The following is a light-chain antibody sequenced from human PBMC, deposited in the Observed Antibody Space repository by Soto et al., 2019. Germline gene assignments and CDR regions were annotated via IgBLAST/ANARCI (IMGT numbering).Light chain of an antibody. V-gene: IGLV2-11*01. J-gene: IGLJ1*01. CDR3: CSYAGSYVYV. CDR2: DVS. Sequence: QSALTQPRSVSGSPGQSVTISCTGTGSGLGHYNSVSWYQYHPGKAPKLIIFDVSERPAGVPDRFSGSKSANTASLTISGLQVEDEADYYCCSYAGSYVYVFGTGTKLIVL. CDR1: GSGLGHYNS.